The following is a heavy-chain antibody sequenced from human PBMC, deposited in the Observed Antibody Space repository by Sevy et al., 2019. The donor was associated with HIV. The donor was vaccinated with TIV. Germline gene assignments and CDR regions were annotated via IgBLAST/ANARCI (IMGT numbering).Heavy chain of an antibody. CDR3: ARGYCGGGSCTVFDP. D-gene: IGHD2-15*01. Sequence: GGSLRLSCAASGFSISNNYTAWVRQAPGKGLEWVSVMYSGGSPYYADSVKGRFALSRDMSKNTVYLQMNSLRAEDTAVYYSARGYCGGGSCTVFDPWGQGTLVTVSS. J-gene: IGHJ5*02. CDR1: GFSISNNY. CDR2: MYSGGSP. V-gene: IGHV3-53*01.